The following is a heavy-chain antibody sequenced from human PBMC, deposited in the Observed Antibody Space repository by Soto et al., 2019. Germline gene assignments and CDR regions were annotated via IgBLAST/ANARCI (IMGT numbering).Heavy chain of an antibody. D-gene: IGHD1-26*01. CDR1: GGSISSSSYY. J-gene: IGHJ4*02. V-gene: IGHV4-39*07. Sequence: PSETLSLTCTVSGGSISSSSYYWGWIRQPPGKGLEWIGSIYYSGSTYYNPSLKSRVTISVDTSKNQFSLKLSSVTAADTAVYYCARAGVVGATALDYWVQGTLVT. CDR2: IYYSGST. CDR3: ARAGVVGATALDY.